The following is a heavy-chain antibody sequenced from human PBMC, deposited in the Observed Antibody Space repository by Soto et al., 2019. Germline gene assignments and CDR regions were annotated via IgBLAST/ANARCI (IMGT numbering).Heavy chain of an antibody. D-gene: IGHD6-19*01. CDR3: ATSRISIAVAGETEYYFDY. CDR2: INPNSGDT. J-gene: IGHJ4*02. V-gene: IGHV1-2*04. Sequence: WASVKVSCKASGYIFTGYYMHWVRQAPGQGLEWMGWINPNSGDTNYTQKFQGWVTMTRDTSISTACMELSRLRSDDTAVYYCATSRISIAVAGETEYYFDYWGQGTLVTVSS. CDR1: GYIFTGYY.